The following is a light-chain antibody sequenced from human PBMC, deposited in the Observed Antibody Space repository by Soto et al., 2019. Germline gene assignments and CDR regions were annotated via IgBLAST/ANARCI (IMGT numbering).Light chain of an antibody. V-gene: IGKV1-39*01. CDR1: QSISAY. J-gene: IGKJ3*01. CDR2: AAS. Sequence: IQMTQSPSSMSASVGARVTITCRASQSISAYLNWYQQKPGKAPKLLIYAASSLQSAVPSRFSGSGSGTDFTLTISSLQPEDFATYYCQESYSTPSVTFGPGTKVDIK. CDR3: QESYSTPSVT.